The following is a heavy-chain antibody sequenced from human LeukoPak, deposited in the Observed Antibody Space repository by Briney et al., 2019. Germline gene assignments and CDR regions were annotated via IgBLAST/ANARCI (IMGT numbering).Heavy chain of an antibody. J-gene: IGHJ5*02. Sequence: ASVKVSCKASGYTFTSYVINWVRQATGQGLEWMGWMNPNSGNTGYAQKFQGRVTMTRNTSISTAYMELSSLRSEDTAVYYCARGFFHLNNWFDPWGQGTLVTVSS. V-gene: IGHV1-8*01. CDR3: ARGFFHLNNWFDP. D-gene: IGHD3-3*01. CDR2: MNPNSGNT. CDR1: GYTFTSYV.